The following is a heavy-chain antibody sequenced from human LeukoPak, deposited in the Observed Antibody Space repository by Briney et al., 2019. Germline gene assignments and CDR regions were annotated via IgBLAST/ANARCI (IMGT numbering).Heavy chain of an antibody. CDR3: AKEGRDGYTQGLDY. CDR2: ISYDGSNK. D-gene: IGHD5-24*01. V-gene: IGHV3-30*18. Sequence: GRSLRLSCAAPGFTFSSYSMHWVRQAPGKGLEWVAVISYDGSNKYYADSVKGRFTISRDNSKNTLYLQMNSLRAEDTAVYYCAKEGRDGYTQGLDYWGQGTLVTVSS. CDR1: GFTFSSYS. J-gene: IGHJ4*02.